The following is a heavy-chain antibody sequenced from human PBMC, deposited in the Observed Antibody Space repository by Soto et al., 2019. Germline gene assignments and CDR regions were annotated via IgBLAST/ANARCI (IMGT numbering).Heavy chain of an antibody. CDR3: ERDRTTDY. D-gene: IGHD4-17*01. Sequence: GGPLRLACAASGFTFSSYAMHWVRQAPGKGLEWVAVISYDGSNKYYADSVKGRFTISRDNSKNTLYLQMNSLRAEDTAVYYCERDRTTDYWGQGTMVTVSS. V-gene: IGHV3-30-3*01. CDR2: ISYDGSNK. J-gene: IGHJ4*02. CDR1: GFTFSSYA.